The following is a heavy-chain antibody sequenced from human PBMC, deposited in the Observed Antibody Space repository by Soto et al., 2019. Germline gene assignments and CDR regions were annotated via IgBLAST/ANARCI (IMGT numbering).Heavy chain of an antibody. Sequence: EVQLVESGGGLVQPGGSLRLSCAASGFTFSSYSMNWVRQAPGKGLEWVSYISSSSSTIYYADSVKGRFTISRDKAKNSLFMQMNSLRDEDTAVYYSASIQKVTTGYWGQGTLVTVSS. CDR3: ASIQKVTTGY. V-gene: IGHV3-48*02. J-gene: IGHJ4*02. CDR2: ISSSSSTI. D-gene: IGHD4-4*01. CDR1: GFTFSSYS.